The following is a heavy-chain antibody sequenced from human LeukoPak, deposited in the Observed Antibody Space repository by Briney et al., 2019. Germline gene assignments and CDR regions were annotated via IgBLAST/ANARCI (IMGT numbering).Heavy chain of an antibody. CDR3: ARAYYGSGTYLRMDV. J-gene: IGHJ6*02. CDR1: GFAITNYA. CDR2: INTYNGNT. Sequence: SVKVSCKGSGFAITNYAITWVRQAPGQGLEWMGWINTYNGNTNYAQNLQGRVTLTTDTSTSTAYMELRSLTSDDTAVYYCARAYYGSGTYLRMDVWGQGTTVTVSS. D-gene: IGHD3-10*01. V-gene: IGHV1-18*01.